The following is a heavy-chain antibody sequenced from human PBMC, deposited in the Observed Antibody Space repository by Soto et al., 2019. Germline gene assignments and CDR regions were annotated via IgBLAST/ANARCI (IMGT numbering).Heavy chain of an antibody. CDR1: GVSINSGGYY. CDR3: ARGSQLERDALDI. D-gene: IGHD1-1*01. Sequence: QVQLQESGPGLVKPSQTLSLTCSVSGVSINSGGYYWSWIRHHLGKGLEWIGYIYYTGNTFYNASLKSRVAMSLDTSKNQFSLKLSSVTAADTAVYYCARGSQLERDALDIWGQGTMVTVSS. J-gene: IGHJ3*02. CDR2: IYYTGNT. V-gene: IGHV4-31*03.